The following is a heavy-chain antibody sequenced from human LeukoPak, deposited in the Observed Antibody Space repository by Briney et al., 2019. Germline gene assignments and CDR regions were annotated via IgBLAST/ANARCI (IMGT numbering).Heavy chain of an antibody. V-gene: IGHV3-23*01. Sequence: GGTLRLSCAASGFTFSSYGMSWVRQAPGKGLEWVSLIGGSGAFIEYADSVKGRFTISRDNSKNTLYLQMYSLRAEDTAIYYCAKFKKFPYYYYMDVWGKGTTVTVSS. CDR1: GFTFSSYG. CDR3: AKFKKFPYYYYMDV. J-gene: IGHJ6*03. D-gene: IGHD2-21*01. CDR2: IGGSGAFI.